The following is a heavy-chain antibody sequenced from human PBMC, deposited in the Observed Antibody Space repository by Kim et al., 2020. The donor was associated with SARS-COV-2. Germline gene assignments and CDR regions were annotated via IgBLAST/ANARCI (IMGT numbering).Heavy chain of an antibody. D-gene: IGHD3-9*01. CDR1: GGSISSSSYY. V-gene: IGHV4-39*07. J-gene: IGHJ5*02. CDR2: IYYTGTT. CDR3: ARESVRYFDWLPLSRHIGWFDP. Sequence: SETLSLTCTVSGGSISSSSYYWGWIRQPPGKGLQWIGSIYYTGTTYYNPSLKSRVTISVDTSKNQFSLKLRSVAAADTAVYYCARESVRYFDWLPLSRHIGWFDPWGQGSLVTVSS.